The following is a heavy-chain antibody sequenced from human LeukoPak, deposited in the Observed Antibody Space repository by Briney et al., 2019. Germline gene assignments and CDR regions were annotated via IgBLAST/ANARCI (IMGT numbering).Heavy chain of an antibody. J-gene: IGHJ3*02. CDR1: GFTFSSYS. D-gene: IGHD3-22*01. CDR3: AKDWDYYDRGAFDI. Sequence: GGSLRLSCAASGFTFSSYSMNWVRQAPGKGLEWVSSISSSSSYIYYADSVKGRFTISRDNSKNTLYLQMNSLRAEDTAVYYCAKDWDYYDRGAFDIWGQGTMVTVSS. V-gene: IGHV3-21*04. CDR2: ISSSSSYI.